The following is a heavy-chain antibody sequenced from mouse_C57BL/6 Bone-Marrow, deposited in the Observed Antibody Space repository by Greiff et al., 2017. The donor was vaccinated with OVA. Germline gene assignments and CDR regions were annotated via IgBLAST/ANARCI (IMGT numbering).Heavy chain of an antibody. D-gene: IGHD1-1*01. CDR2: ITHSGET. Sequence: VQLVESGPGLVKPSQSLFLTCSITGFPITSGYYWIWIRQSPGKPLEWMGYITHSGETFYNPSLQSPISITRETSKNQFFLQLNSVTTEDTAMYYCAGDTDYSSWFAYWGQGTLVTVSA. V-gene: IGHV12-3*01. CDR3: AGDTDYSSWFAY. CDR1: GFPITSGYY. J-gene: IGHJ3*01.